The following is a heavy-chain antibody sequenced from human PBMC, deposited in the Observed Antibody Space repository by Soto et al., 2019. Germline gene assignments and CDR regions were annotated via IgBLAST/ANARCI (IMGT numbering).Heavy chain of an antibody. CDR3: ARHYYYDSSGYYLHTGNFDY. V-gene: IGHV4-39*01. J-gene: IGHJ4*02. D-gene: IGHD3-22*01. CDR2: IYYSGST. CDR1: GGSISSSSYY. Sequence: LSLTCTVSGGSISSSSYYWGWIRQPPGKGLEWIGSIYYSGSTYYNPSLKSRVTISVDTSKNQFSLKLSSVTAADTAVYYCARHYYYDSSGYYLHTGNFDYWGQGTLVTVSS.